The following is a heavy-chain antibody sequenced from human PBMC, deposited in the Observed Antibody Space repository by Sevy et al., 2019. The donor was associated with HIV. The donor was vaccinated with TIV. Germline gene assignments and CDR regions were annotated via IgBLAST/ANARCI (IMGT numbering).Heavy chain of an antibody. D-gene: IGHD3-3*01. V-gene: IGHV3-7*01. CDR2: IKQDGSEK. J-gene: IGHJ6*02. Sequence: GGSLRLSCAASGFTFSSYWMSWVRQAPGKGLEWVANIKQDGSEKYYVDSVKGRFTISRDNAKNSLYLQMNSLRAEDTAVYYCARAGEVYDFWSGYPPSYGMDVWGQGTTVTVSS. CDR1: GFTFSSYW. CDR3: ARAGEVYDFWSGYPPSYGMDV.